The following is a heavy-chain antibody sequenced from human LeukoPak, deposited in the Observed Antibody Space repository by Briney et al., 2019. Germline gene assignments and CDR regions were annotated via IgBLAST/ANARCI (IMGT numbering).Heavy chain of an antibody. V-gene: IGHV3-21*01. D-gene: IGHD3-22*01. Sequence: PGGSLRLSCATSGFTFTTYTMNWVRQAPGKGLELVSCIGGSSSFTYYADSVKGRFAISRDNAKNSLYLQMNSLRADDTAVYYCARRGYDSSRFYYPFDQWGQGTLVTVSS. CDR1: GFTFTTYT. CDR3: ARRGYDSSRFYYPFDQ. J-gene: IGHJ4*02. CDR2: IGGSSSFT.